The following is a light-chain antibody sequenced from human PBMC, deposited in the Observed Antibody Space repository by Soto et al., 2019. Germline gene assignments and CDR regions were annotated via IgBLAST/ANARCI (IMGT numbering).Light chain of an antibody. V-gene: IGLV2-8*01. CDR1: SSYVGDYNY. CDR2: EVS. CDR3: SSFAGSPVV. Sequence: QSALTQPPSASGSLGQSVTIPCTGTSSYVGDYNYVSWYQQHPGKVPKLMIYEVSKRPSGVPDRFSGSKSGNTASLTVSGLQAEDEADYYCSSFAGSPVVFGGGTKLTVL. J-gene: IGLJ2*01.